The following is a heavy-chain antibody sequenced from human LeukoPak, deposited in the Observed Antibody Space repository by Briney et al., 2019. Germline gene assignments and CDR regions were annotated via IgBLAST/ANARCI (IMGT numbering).Heavy chain of an antibody. V-gene: IGHV3-48*03. Sequence: PGGSLRLSCAASGFTFSIYEMNWVRQAPGKGLEWVSYISSSGSTIYYADSMKGRFTISRDNAKNSLYLQMNSLRAEDTAVYYCARDPMGYFDYWGQGTLVTVSS. D-gene: IGHD3-10*01. CDR3: ARDPMGYFDY. J-gene: IGHJ4*02. CDR1: GFTFSIYE. CDR2: ISSSGSTI.